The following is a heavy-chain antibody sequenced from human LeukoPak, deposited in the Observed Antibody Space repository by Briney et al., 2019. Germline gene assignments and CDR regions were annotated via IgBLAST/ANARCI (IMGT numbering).Heavy chain of an antibody. CDR3: ARYGAMWGANIVVVVAATRHWSSYNWFDP. Sequence: RPSETLSLTCAVYGGSFSGYYWSWIRQPPGKGLEWIGEINHSGSTNYNPSLKSRVTISVDTSKNQFSLKLSSVTAADTAVYYCARYGAMWGANIVVVVAATRHWSSYNWFDPWGQGTLVTVSS. CDR2: INHSGST. CDR1: GGSFSGYY. D-gene: IGHD2-15*01. J-gene: IGHJ5*02. V-gene: IGHV4-34*01.